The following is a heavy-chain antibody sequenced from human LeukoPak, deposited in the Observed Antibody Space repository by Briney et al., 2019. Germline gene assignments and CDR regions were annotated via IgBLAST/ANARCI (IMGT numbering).Heavy chain of an antibody. Sequence: ETSETLSLTCTVSGGSISSSRDYWGWIRPPPGKGLEWIGSIYYSGSTYYNPSLKSRVTISVDTSKNQFSLKLSSVTAAATAVYYCARHVEIAVAGPIDYGGEGTLVTVSS. CDR1: GGSISSSRDY. CDR3: ARHVEIAVAGPIDY. D-gene: IGHD6-19*01. J-gene: IGHJ4*02. V-gene: IGHV4-39*01. CDR2: IYYSGST.